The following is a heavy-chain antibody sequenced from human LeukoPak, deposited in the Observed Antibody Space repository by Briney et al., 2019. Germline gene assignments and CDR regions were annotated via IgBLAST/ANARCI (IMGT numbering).Heavy chain of an antibody. CDR3: ARGGSSWSAEYSQR. Sequence: SETLSLTCTVSGGSISSYYWSWIRQPAGKGLEWIGRIYTSGSTNYNPSLKSRVTMSVDTSKNQFSLKLSSVTAVDTAVYYCARGGSSWSAEYSQRWGQGTLVTVSS. CDR1: GGSISSYY. D-gene: IGHD6-13*01. J-gene: IGHJ1*01. CDR2: IYTSGST. V-gene: IGHV4-4*07.